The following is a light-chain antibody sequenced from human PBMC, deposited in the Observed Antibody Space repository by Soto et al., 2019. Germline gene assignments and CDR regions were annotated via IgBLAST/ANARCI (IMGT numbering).Light chain of an antibody. V-gene: IGKV3-20*01. J-gene: IGKJ2*01. CDR3: QEYGSSPYT. CDR2: GAS. CDR1: QSVRNSY. Sequence: EIVLKQSPGTLSLSPGERATLSCRASQSVRNSYLAWYQQKPGQAPRLLIYGASGRATGIPDRFSGSGSGTDFTLTISRLEPADFAVYYCQEYGSSPYTFGQGTKLEI.